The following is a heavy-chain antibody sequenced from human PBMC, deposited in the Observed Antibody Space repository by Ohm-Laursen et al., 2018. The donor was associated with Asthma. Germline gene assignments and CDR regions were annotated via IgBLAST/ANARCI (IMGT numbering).Heavy chain of an antibody. J-gene: IGHJ3*02. Sequence: SLRLSCTASGFTFSSYWMSWVRQAPGKGLEWVANIKQDGSEKYYVDSVKGRFTISRDNSKNTIYLQMNSLRAEDTAVYYCAISLTTPGAFDIWGQGTMITVSS. CDR1: GFTFSSYW. V-gene: IGHV3-7*05. D-gene: IGHD1/OR15-1a*01. CDR2: IKQDGSEK. CDR3: AISLTTPGAFDI.